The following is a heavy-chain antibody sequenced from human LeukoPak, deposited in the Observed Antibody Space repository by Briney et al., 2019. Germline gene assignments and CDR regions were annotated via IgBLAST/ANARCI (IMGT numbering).Heavy chain of an antibody. V-gene: IGHV3-30*18. CDR2: TSYDGGNK. Sequence: GGSLRLSCAASGFTFSAYGMHWVRQAPGKGLEWLAVTSYDGGNKYYAASVKGRFTISRDNSNNTLDLQMNSLRVEDTAVYYCAKDSSSGSSYYFHGMDAWGQGTTVTVSS. D-gene: IGHD3-10*01. J-gene: IGHJ6*02. CDR1: GFTFSAYG. CDR3: AKDSSSGSSYYFHGMDA.